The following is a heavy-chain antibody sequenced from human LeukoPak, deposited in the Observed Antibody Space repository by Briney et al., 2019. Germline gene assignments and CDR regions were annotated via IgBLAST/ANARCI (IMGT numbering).Heavy chain of an antibody. Sequence: GGSLRLSCAASGFTFSSYAMHWVRQAPGKGLEWVAVISYDGSNKYYADSVKGRFTISRDNSKNTLYLQMNSLRAEDTAVYYCARAKSPTVTTGDNDYWGQGTLVTVSS. D-gene: IGHD4-17*01. V-gene: IGHV3-30*04. CDR2: ISYDGSNK. CDR1: GFTFSSYA. J-gene: IGHJ4*02. CDR3: ARAKSPTVTTGDNDY.